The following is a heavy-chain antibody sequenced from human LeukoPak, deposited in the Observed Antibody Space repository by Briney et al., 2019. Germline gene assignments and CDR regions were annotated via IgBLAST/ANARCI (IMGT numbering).Heavy chain of an antibody. CDR3: AKGVYYDNSGYYYFDS. CDR1: GFTFTSYA. Sequence: GGSLRLSCAASGFTFTSYAMNWVRQAPGKALGRVSAVSGNGGGTYYADSVKGHFTISRDNSKNTVYLQMNSLRVEDTALYYCAKGVYYDNSGYYYFDSWGQGTLVTVSS. CDR2: VSGNGGGT. D-gene: IGHD3-22*01. V-gene: IGHV3-23*01. J-gene: IGHJ4*02.